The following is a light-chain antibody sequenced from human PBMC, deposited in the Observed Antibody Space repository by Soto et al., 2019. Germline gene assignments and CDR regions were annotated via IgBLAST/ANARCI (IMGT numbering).Light chain of an antibody. CDR3: QHYNSYPAT. J-gene: IGKJ1*01. CDR2: DAS. Sequence: DIQMTQSPSTLSASVGDRVTITCRASQEISNWLAWYQQKPGKSLKLLIYDASSLESVVPSRFSGSGSGTKFTLTINSLQPDDSATYYCQHYNSYPATFGQGTKV. CDR1: QEISNW. V-gene: IGKV1-5*01.